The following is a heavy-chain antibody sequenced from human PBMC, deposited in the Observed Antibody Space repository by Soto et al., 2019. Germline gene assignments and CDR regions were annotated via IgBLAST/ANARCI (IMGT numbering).Heavy chain of an antibody. J-gene: IGHJ4*02. CDR2: IFREGNI. Sequence: EMQLVESGGGLVQPGGSLRLSCAASGFSVSDNYMSWVRQAPGKGLGWVSIIFREGNIYYADSVKGRFTISRDNSNNTVDLQMNNLRVEETAVDYCARGDFDDWGQGTLVTVSS. CDR3: ARGDFDD. V-gene: IGHV3-66*01. D-gene: IGHD3-16*01. CDR1: GFSVSDNY.